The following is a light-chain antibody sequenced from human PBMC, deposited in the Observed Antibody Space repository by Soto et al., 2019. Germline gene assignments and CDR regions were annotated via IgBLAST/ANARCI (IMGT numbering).Light chain of an antibody. CDR2: QTS. J-gene: IGKJ5*01. V-gene: IGKV1-39*01. Sequence: DIQMTQSPDSLSASVGDRVTISCRASQSMYSHLAWYHQKPGKAPRLLIYQTSTLQGGVPSRFSGSGSGTDFTLTISSLQPEDFATYYCQQSYSTPITLGQGTRLEIK. CDR3: QQSYSTPIT. CDR1: QSMYSH.